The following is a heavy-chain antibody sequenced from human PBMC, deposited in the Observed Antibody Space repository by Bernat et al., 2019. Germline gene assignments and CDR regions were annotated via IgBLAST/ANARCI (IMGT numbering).Heavy chain of an antibody. CDR1: GFSLSTSGVG. V-gene: IGHV2-5*02. Sequence: QITLKESGPTLVKPTQTLTLTCTFSGFSLSTSGVGVGWIRQPPGKALELLALIYWDDDKRYSPSLKSRLTITKDTSKNQVVLTMTNMDPVDTATYYSAHRRIVATRDYYYFDYWGQGTLVTVSS. D-gene: IGHD5-12*01. CDR3: AHRRIVATRDYYYFDY. J-gene: IGHJ4*02. CDR2: IYWDDDK.